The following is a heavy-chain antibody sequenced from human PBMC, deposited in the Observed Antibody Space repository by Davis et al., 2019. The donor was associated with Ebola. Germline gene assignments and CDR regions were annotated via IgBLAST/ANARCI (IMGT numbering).Heavy chain of an antibody. CDR1: GYTFTSYW. D-gene: IGHD2-8*02. Sequence: GESLKISCKGSGYTFTSYWIAWVRQMPGNGLEWMGIIYPGDSDTRYSPSFRGQVTISADKSFKTAFLQWSSLKASDTAMYYCASLRRTITGMDDGFDIWGQGTMVTVSS. CDR2: IYPGDSDT. CDR3: ASLRRTITGMDDGFDI. V-gene: IGHV5-51*01. J-gene: IGHJ3*02.